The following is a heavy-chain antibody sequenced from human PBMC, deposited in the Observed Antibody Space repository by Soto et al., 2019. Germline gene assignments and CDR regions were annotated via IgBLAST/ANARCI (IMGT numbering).Heavy chain of an antibody. J-gene: IGHJ4*02. Sequence: SVKVSCKASGGTFSSYAISWVRQAPGQGLEWMGGIIPIFGTANYAQKFQGRVTITADKYTSTAYMELSSLRSEDTAVYYCASGSITMVRGVPYYFDYWGQGNLVTVSS. CDR1: GGTFSSYA. D-gene: IGHD3-10*01. V-gene: IGHV1-69*06. CDR3: ASGSITMVRGVPYYFDY. CDR2: IIPIFGTA.